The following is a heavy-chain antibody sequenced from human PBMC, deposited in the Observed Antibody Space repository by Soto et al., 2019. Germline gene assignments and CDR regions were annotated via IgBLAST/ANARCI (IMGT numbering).Heavy chain of an antibody. CDR2: IIPIFGTA. V-gene: IGHV1-69*01. CDR3: ARGSLGGTYYYDSSVDD. D-gene: IGHD3-22*01. J-gene: IGHJ4*02. Sequence: QVQLVQSGAEVKKPGSSVKVSCKASGGTFSSYAISWVRQAPGQGLEWMGGIIPIFGTANYAQKFQGRVTIAADESTSTAYMELSSLRSEDTAVYYCARGSLGGTYYYDSSVDDWGQGTLVTVSS. CDR1: GGTFSSYA.